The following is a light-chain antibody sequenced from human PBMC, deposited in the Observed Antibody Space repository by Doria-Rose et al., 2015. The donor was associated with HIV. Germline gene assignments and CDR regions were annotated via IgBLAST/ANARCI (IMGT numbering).Light chain of an antibody. Sequence: IQMTQSPSSLSASIGDRVTLTCLASQTVSTYLNWFQQEPGKAPKLLIYAASRLQSGVPSRFSGSGSGTDFTLTISGLQPGDFATYYCQQTYSSPPWTFGQGTKVEMK. V-gene: IGKV1-39*01. CDR2: AAS. J-gene: IGKJ1*01. CDR3: QQTYSSPPWT. CDR1: QTVSTY.